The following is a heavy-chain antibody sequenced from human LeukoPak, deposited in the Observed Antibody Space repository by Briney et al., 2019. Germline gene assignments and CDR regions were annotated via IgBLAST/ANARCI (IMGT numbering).Heavy chain of an antibody. CDR1: GRSISSYY. Sequence: PSETLSLTCTVSGRSISSYYWSWIRQPPGKGLEWIGYVYNSVRTTYNPSLKSRVTISVDTSKNQFSLKLSSVTAADKAVYYCARHGSSWSFDYWGQGALVTVSS. CDR3: ARHGSSWSFDY. CDR2: VYNSVRT. J-gene: IGHJ4*02. V-gene: IGHV4-59*08. D-gene: IGHD6-13*01.